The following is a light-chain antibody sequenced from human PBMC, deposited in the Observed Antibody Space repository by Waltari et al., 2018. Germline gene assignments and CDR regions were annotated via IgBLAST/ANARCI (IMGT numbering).Light chain of an antibody. CDR2: DVT. CDR3: SSYAGGNNLL. V-gene: IGLV2-23*02. J-gene: IGLJ2*01. Sequence: QSALTQPASVSGSPGQSITISCSGTNSDVGGYDYVSWYQHHPGKAPKIIIYDVTKGPSGVSNRFSGSKSGNTASLTISGLQAEDEADYYCSSYAGGNNLLFGGGTKVTVL. CDR1: NSDVGGYDY.